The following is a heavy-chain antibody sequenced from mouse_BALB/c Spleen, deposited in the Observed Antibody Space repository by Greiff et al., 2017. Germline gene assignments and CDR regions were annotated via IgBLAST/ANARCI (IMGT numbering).Heavy chain of an antibody. CDR1: GYSFTSYW. CDR3: AYYGHYFDY. CDR2: IHPSDSAT. Sequence: QVQLQQPGAELVRPSPSVSLSCTASGYSFTSYWVNWVKQRPGQGLEWIGMIHPSDSATRLNQKFKDKATLTVDKSSSPAYMQLSSPTSEDSAVYYCAYYGHYFDYWGQGTTLTVSS. D-gene: IGHD1-1*01. J-gene: IGHJ2*01. V-gene: IGHV1-61*01.